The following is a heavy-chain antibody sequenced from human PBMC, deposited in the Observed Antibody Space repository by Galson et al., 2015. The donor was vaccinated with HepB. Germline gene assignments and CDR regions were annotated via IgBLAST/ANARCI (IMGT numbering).Heavy chain of an antibody. CDR2: IIPIFGTT. CDR3: AGGGDIFVVVPASRIRWFDP. CDR1: GGTFTTST. J-gene: IGHJ5*02. Sequence: SVKVSCKASGGTFTTSTISWVRQAPGQGPEWMGGIIPIFGTTNYAQKFQDRVTITADESTNTVYMELSSLRREDTAVYYCAGGGDIFVVVPASRIRWFDPWGQGTVVTVSS. D-gene: IGHD2-15*01. V-gene: IGHV1-69*13.